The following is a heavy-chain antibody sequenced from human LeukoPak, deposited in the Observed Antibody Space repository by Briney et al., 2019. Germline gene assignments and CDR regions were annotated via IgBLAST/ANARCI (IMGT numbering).Heavy chain of an antibody. CDR1: GYTLTNYN. D-gene: IGHD2-15*01. J-gene: IGHJ4*02. CDR2: INTHKGHT. V-gene: IGHV1-18*01. Sequence: GASVKVSCKASGYTLTNYNISWMRQAPGQGLEWMGWINTHKGHTNFLQKFQGRVTVTTDISTNTAYMELRRLRSDDTAVYYCAREFGHCSGDNCFYFFDLWGQGSQVIVSS. CDR3: AREFGHCSGDNCFYFFDL.